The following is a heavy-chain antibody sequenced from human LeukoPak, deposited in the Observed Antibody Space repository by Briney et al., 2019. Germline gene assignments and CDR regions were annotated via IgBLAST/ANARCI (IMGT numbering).Heavy chain of an antibody. Sequence: GGSLRLSCAASGFIFSSYEMNWVRQAPGKGLEWVSYISSSGSTKYYADSVKGRFTISRDNAKNSLYLQMNSLRAEDTAVYYCASGRWSDYLDYWGQGTLVTVSS. CDR1: GFIFSSYE. CDR3: ASGRWSDYLDY. V-gene: IGHV3-48*03. J-gene: IGHJ4*02. D-gene: IGHD3-3*01. CDR2: ISSSGSTK.